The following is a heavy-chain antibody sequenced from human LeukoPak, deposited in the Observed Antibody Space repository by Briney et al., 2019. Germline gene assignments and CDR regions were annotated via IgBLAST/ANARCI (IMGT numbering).Heavy chain of an antibody. D-gene: IGHD1-26*01. Sequence: PGGSLRLSFAASGFTFSSYAMSWVRQAPGKGLEWVAAISGSGGSTYYADSVKGRFTISRDNFKNTLYLQMNSLRAEDTAVYYCAKEVIVGVSFDYWGQGTLVTVSS. CDR2: ISGSGGST. V-gene: IGHV3-23*01. J-gene: IGHJ4*02. CDR3: AKEVIVGVSFDY. CDR1: GFTFSSYA.